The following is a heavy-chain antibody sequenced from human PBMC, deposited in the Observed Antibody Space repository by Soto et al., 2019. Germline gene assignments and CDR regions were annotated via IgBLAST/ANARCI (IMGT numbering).Heavy chain of an antibody. CDR3: ARRDTSGFLRYFDN. CDR2: IVPNVGTV. J-gene: IGHJ4*02. V-gene: IGHV1-69*06. D-gene: IGHD3-3*01. CDR1: GGTLSSFINYP. Sequence: QMQLVQSGAEVKKPGSSVKVSCKASGGTLSSFINYPINWVRQAPGQGLEWMGGIVPNVGTVNYAQKFQGRVTITADKSTGTAYMEVSSLRSEDTAFYYCARRDTSGFLRYFDNWGQGTLVTVPS.